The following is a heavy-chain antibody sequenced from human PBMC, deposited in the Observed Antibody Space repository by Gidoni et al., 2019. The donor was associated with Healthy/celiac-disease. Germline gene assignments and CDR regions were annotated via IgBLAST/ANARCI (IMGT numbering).Heavy chain of an antibody. J-gene: IGHJ3*02. CDR3: AKDTWAVAGGGAFDI. D-gene: IGHD6-19*01. CDR2: ISWNSGSI. V-gene: IGHV3-9*01. Sequence: EVQLVESGGGLVQPGRSLRLSCAASGFTFDVYAMHWVRQAPGKGLEWVSGISWNSGSIGYADSVKGRFTISRDNAKNSLYLQMNSLRAEDTALYYCAKDTWAVAGGGAFDIWGQGTMVTVSS. CDR1: GFTFDVYA.